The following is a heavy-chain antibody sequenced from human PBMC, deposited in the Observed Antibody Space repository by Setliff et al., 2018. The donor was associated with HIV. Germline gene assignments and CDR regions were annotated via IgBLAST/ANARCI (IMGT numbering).Heavy chain of an antibody. D-gene: IGHD4-17*01. Sequence: SVKVSCKASGDTLSIHPISWVRQAPGRGLDWMGGIIPAFGTANYAQKFQGRVTITTDESTTTVFMELTGLRSDDTAVYYCARTDYGGNSGGNYFDYWGQGSLVTVSS. J-gene: IGHJ4*02. CDR2: IIPAFGTA. V-gene: IGHV1-69*05. CDR3: ARTDYGGNSGGNYFDY. CDR1: GDTLSIHP.